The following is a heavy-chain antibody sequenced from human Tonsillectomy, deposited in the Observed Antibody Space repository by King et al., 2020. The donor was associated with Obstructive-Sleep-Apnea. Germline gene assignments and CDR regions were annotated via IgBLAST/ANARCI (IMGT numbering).Heavy chain of an antibody. J-gene: IGHJ4*02. CDR2: ISTRSSYI. V-gene: IGHV3-21*01. Sequence: VQLVQSGGGLVKPGGSLRISCAASGFTFSNYSMNWVRQAPGKGLEWVSSISTRSSYIYYADSVKGRFTISRDNAKNSLFLQMNSLRAEDTAVYYCARFNTWGDYYFDYWGQGTLVTVSS. D-gene: IGHD7-27*01. CDR3: ARFNTWGDYYFDY. CDR1: GFTFSNYS.